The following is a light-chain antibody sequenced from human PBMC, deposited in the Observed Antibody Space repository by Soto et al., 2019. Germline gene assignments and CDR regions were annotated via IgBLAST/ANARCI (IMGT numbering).Light chain of an antibody. CDR1: SDDVGAYNS. J-gene: IGLJ1*01. V-gene: IGLV2-23*01. CDR3: CSSAPESTYV. CDR2: KGT. Sequence: QSALAQPASVSGSPGQSITISCTGTSDDVGAYNSVSWYQQLPHKAPQVILYKGTQRPSGVPSRFSGSTSGNAAALTISGLQADDEADCFCCSSAPESTYVFGTGTKVTVL.